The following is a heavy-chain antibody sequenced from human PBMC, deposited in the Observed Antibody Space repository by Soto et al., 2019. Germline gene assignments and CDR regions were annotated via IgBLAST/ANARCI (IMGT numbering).Heavy chain of an antibody. V-gene: IGHV1-69*02. CDR2: IIPILGIA. J-gene: IGHJ4*02. CDR3: ARVGGYDVNADY. CDR1: GGTFSSYT. D-gene: IGHD5-12*01. Sequence: EASVKVSCKASGGTFSSYTISWVRQAPGQGLEWMGRIIPILGIANYAQKFQGRVTITADKSTSTAYMELSSLRSEDTAVYYCARVGGYDVNADYWGQGTLVTVSS.